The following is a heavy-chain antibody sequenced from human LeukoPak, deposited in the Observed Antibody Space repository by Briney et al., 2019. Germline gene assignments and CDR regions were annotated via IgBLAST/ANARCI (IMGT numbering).Heavy chain of an antibody. CDR2: TYYRSKWYG. CDR3: ARGLYGSGSYYYYYGMGV. CDR1: GDSVSGNSAA. Sequence: SQTLSLTCAISGDSVSGNSAAWNWIRQSPSRSLEWLGRTYYRSKWYGDYAVSVKSRITINPDTSKNQFSLQLNSVTPEDTAVYYCARGLYGSGSYYYYYGMGVWGQGTTVTVSS. J-gene: IGHJ6*02. V-gene: IGHV6-1*01. D-gene: IGHD3-10*01.